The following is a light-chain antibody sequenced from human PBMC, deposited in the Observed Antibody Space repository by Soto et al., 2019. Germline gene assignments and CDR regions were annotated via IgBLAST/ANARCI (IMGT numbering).Light chain of an antibody. J-gene: IGKJ1*01. CDR3: QQYNDWHPWT. Sequence: ILVTQSPPTLSVSPGERATLSCRASQSVGSNLAWYQQRPGQAPRLLIYDASNRATGIPARFSGSGSGTEFSLTISSLQSEDFAVYYCQQYNDWHPWTFGQGTKVDIK. CDR2: DAS. CDR1: QSVGSN. V-gene: IGKV3D-15*01.